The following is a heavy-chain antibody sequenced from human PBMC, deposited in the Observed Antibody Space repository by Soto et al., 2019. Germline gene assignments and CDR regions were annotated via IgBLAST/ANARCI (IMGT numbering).Heavy chain of an antibody. CDR1: GFSVSSSY. CDR2: IHSGGNT. J-gene: IGHJ3*02. CDR3: ARESRLRHETWVGPQTHAFDI. Sequence: GGSLRLSCAASGFSVSSSYMSWVRQAPGKGLEWVSFIHSGGNTFYADSVKGRFTISRDNSKNTVYLQMNSLRAEDTAVYYCARESRLRHETWVGPQTHAFDIWGRGTMVTVSS. D-gene: IGHD4-17*01. V-gene: IGHV3-53*01.